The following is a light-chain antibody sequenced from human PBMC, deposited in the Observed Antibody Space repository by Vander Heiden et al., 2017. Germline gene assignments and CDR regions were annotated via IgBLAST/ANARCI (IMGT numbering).Light chain of an antibody. CDR3: QKHTTWPPRIT. CDR1: HSVSGN. Sequence: DIVLTLSPATLFLSHGKTARPSRRARHSVSGNLARYQQKPGEASRLRINDAAKRATGIPARFSGSGSATDFTLIIISLVRDEFAGYFCQKHTTWPPRITFGLGTKVEI. J-gene: IGKJ1*01. CDR2: DAA. V-gene: IGKV3-11*01.